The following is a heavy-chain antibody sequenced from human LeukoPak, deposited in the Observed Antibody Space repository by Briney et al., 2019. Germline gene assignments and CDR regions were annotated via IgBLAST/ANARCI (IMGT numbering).Heavy chain of an antibody. CDR3: ARVSDYSNYFDF. CDR1: GFTFRTYG. Sequence: GGSLRLSCAASGFTFRTYGMHWVRQAPGKGLEWVAIIWYDGSTKYYAESVKGRFTISRDNSKNMLYLQMNSLRAEDTAVYYCARVSDYSNYFDFWGQGTLVTVSS. D-gene: IGHD4-11*01. V-gene: IGHV3-33*01. CDR2: IWYDGSTK. J-gene: IGHJ4*02.